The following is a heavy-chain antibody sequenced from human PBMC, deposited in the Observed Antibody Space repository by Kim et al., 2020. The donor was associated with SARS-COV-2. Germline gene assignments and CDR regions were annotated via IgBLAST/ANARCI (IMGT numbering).Heavy chain of an antibody. J-gene: IGHJ6*02. V-gene: IGHV3-33*01. CDR1: GFTFSSYG. Sequence: GGSLRLSCAASGFTFSSYGMHWVRQAPGKGLEWVAVIWYDGSNKYYADSVKGRFTISRDNSKNTLYLQMNSLRAEDTAVYYCARVIGYYDFWSGFTSFSENNYGMDVWGQGTTVTVSS. D-gene: IGHD3-3*01. CDR3: ARVIGYYDFWSGFTSFSENNYGMDV. CDR2: IWYDGSNK.